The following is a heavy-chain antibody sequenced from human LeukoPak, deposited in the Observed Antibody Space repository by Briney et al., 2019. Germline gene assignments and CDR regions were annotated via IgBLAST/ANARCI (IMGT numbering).Heavy chain of an antibody. CDR2: IYSSGST. V-gene: IGHV4-4*07. Sequence: SETLSLTCTVSGGSISSYYWSWIRQPAGKGLEWIGRIYSSGSTNYNPSLKSRVTMSVDTSKNQFSLKLSSVTAADTAVYYCASDYYDSSGYYYVGYWGQGTLVTVSS. D-gene: IGHD3-22*01. J-gene: IGHJ4*02. CDR3: ASDYYDSSGYYYVGY. CDR1: GGSISSYY.